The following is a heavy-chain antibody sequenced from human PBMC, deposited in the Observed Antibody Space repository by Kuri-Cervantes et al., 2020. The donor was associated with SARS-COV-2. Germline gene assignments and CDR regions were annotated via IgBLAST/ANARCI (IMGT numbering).Heavy chain of an antibody. CDR3: VKAPVHGGSTRYQMGYYFDY. D-gene: IGHD2-15*01. V-gene: IGHV3-64D*09. Sequence: GESLKISCSVSGFTFSRSPMHWVRQAPGEGLEYVSGISSNAFSTYYADSLKGRFTISRDNSKNTLYLQMSGLRAEDTAVYYCVKAPVHGGSTRYQMGYYFDYWGQGTLVTVSS. J-gene: IGHJ4*02. CDR2: ISSNAFST. CDR1: GFTFSRSP.